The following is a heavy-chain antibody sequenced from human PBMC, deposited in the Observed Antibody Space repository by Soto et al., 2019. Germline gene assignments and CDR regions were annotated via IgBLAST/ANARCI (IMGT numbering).Heavy chain of an antibody. Sequence: EVQLLESGGGLVQPGGSLRLSCAASGMTISNYPMSWVRQAPGKGLDWVSGISGSGDRTYYADSAKGRFTISKDISKNSLSLQLDNLGVEDTAVYFCVKDDGGYPSTAPHWGQGTLVTVSS. D-gene: IGHD3-22*01. CDR1: GMTISNYP. CDR2: ISGSGDRT. CDR3: VKDDGGYPSTAPH. V-gene: IGHV3-23*01. J-gene: IGHJ4*02.